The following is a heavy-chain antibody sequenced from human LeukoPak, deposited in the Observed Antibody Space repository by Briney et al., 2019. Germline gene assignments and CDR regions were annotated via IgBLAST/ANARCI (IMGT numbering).Heavy chain of an antibody. V-gene: IGHV3-30*02. CDR1: GFTFSSYD. Sequence: GGSLRLSCAASGFTFSSYDMNWVRQAPGKGLEWVAFIRYDGSNKYYADSVKGRFTISRDNSKNTLYLQMNSLRAEDTAVYYCAKDRVVIPHTNYFDYWGQGTLVTVSS. CDR2: IRYDGSNK. CDR3: AKDRVVIPHTNYFDY. J-gene: IGHJ4*02. D-gene: IGHD3-22*01.